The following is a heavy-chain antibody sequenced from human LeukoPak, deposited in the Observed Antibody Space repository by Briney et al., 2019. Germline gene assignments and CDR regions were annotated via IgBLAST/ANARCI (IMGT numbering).Heavy chain of an antibody. J-gene: IGHJ4*02. D-gene: IGHD1-26*01. CDR3: AKEGSGSYPELAY. CDR1: GFTFDDYT. CDR2: ISWDSTNK. V-gene: IGHV3-43*01. Sequence: PGESLRLSCAASGFTFDDYTLHWVRQAQGKVLEWVSLISWDSTNKYYADSVKGRFTIPRDNRKKSLDLQMNSLRTEDTALYYCAKEGSGSYPELAYWGQGTLVTVSS.